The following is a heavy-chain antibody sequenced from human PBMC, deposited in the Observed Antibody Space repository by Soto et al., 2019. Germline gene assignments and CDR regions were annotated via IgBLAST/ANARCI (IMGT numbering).Heavy chain of an antibody. V-gene: IGHV4-59*12. CDR2: MYYTGST. CDR3: TRTPYDSADYKRVAWYFDF. D-gene: IGHD3-22*01. J-gene: IGHJ2*01. Sequence: SETMCLTCTVAGGYIRDNYWSWIRQPPGKTLEWIGYMYYTGSTNYNPSLKSRVTMSVDTSKNQFSLRLSSVTAADTATYFCTRTPYDSADYKRVAWYFDFWGPGTLVTVSS. CDR1: GGYIRDNY.